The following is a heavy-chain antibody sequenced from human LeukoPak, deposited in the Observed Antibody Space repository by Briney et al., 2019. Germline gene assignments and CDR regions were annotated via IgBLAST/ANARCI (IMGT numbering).Heavy chain of an antibody. V-gene: IGHV3-23*01. CDR1: GFTFSSYA. CDR3: AATGGRFGELF. Sequence: GGSLRLSCAASGFTFSSYAMSWVRQAPGKGLEWVSAISGSGGSTYYADSVKGRFTISRDNSKNTLYLQMNSLRAEDTAVYYCAATGGRFGELFWGQGTLVTVSS. J-gene: IGHJ4*02. D-gene: IGHD3-10*01. CDR2: ISGSGGST.